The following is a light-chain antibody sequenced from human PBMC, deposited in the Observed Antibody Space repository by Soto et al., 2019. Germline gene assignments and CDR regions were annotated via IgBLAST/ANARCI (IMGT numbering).Light chain of an antibody. CDR1: QSVSSSS. V-gene: IGKV3-20*01. CDR3: QQYRT. CDR2: GAS. Sequence: ETVLTHSPGTLSLSPGERATLSCRASQSVSSSSLAWYQQKPGQAPRLLIFGASNRATGIPDRFSGSGSGTDFILTISRLEPEDFAVYYCQQYRTFGPGTKVDIK. J-gene: IGKJ3*01.